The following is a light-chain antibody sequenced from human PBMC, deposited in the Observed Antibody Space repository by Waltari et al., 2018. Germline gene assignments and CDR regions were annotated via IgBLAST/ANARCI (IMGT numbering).Light chain of an antibody. CDR2: WAS. CDR3: QQYFNTPIT. J-gene: IGKJ4*01. CDR1: QTILDTYDKNY. Sequence: DIVMTQSPDSLAVSLGERVTINCRHSQTILDTYDKNYLAWHQQKPGQSPRLLIYWASTREFGVPDRFSGSGSGTDFTLTISGLQAEDVAVYYCQQYFNTPITFGGGTKVEIK. V-gene: IGKV4-1*01.